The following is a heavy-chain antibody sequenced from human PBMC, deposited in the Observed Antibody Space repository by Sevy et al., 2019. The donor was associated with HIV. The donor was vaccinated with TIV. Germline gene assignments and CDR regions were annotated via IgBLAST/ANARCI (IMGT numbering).Heavy chain of an antibody. CDR2: IYFTGNT. CDR3: ARDSTPRPRVLDY. J-gene: IGHJ4*02. Sequence: SETLSLTCSVSGGSISSYVWTWVRQSPGKGLEWIGNIYFTGNTDYSPSLKSRVTLSLDTYKSQFSLTLKSVTAADTAIYFCARDSTPRPRVLDYWGQGTLVTVSS. CDR1: GGSISSYV. V-gene: IGHV4-59*01. D-gene: IGHD3-10*01.